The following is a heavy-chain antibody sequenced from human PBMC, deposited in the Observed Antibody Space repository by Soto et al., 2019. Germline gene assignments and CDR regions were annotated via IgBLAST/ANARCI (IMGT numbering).Heavy chain of an antibody. CDR2: MNPNSGDT. Sequence: QVQLVQSGAEVKKPGASVKVSCKASGSTFTSYDINWVRQATGQGLEYLGWMNPNSGDTAYVQKFQGRLTXTXXXSXTTAYMELSGLRSEDTALYFCARGVKYGAYSRWFDPWGQGTLVTVSS. J-gene: IGHJ5*02. V-gene: IGHV1-8*01. D-gene: IGHD4-17*01. CDR3: ARGVKYGAYSRWFDP. CDR1: GSTFTSYD.